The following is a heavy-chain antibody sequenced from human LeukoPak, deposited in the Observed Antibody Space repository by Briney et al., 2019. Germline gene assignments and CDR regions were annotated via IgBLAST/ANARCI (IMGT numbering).Heavy chain of an antibody. D-gene: IGHD6-19*01. CDR3: AKGGWLDD. CDR2: ITGRSDKT. CDR1: GFTFSDYY. Sequence: PGGSLRLSCAASGFTFSDYYMSWIRQAPGKGLEWVSTITGRSDKTYYTDSVKGRFVTSGDNSKDTLYLQMNSLRAEDTALYYCAKGGWLDDLGQGALVTVSS. V-gene: IGHV3-23*01. J-gene: IGHJ4*02.